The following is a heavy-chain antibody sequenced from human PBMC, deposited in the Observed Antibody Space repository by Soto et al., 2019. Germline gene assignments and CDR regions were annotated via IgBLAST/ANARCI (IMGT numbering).Heavy chain of an antibody. CDR3: ARVGYSYGYSDY. J-gene: IGHJ4*02. Sequence: QVQLVQSGAEVKKPGASVKVSCKASGYTFTSYGISWVRQAPGQVLEWMGWISAYNGNTTYAQKLQGRVTMTTDTSTSTDYRELRTLRSDDTAVYYCARVGYSYGYSDYWGQGTLVTVSS. CDR1: GYTFTSYG. CDR2: ISAYNGNT. V-gene: IGHV1-18*01. D-gene: IGHD5-18*01.